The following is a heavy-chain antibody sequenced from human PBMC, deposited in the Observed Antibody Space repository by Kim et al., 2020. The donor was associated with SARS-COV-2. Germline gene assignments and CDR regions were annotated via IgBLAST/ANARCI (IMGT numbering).Heavy chain of an antibody. CDR2: INHSGST. CDR3: ARASQGDIVVVVAATPVDTAMAPGYFDY. Sequence: SETLSLTCAVYGGSFSGYYWSWIRQPPGKGLEWIGEINHSGSTNYNPSLKSRVTISVDTSKNQFSLKLSSVTAADTAVYYCARASQGDIVVVVAATPVDTAMAPGYFDYWGQGTLVTVSS. J-gene: IGHJ4*02. CDR1: GGSFSGYY. D-gene: IGHD2-15*01. V-gene: IGHV4-34*01.